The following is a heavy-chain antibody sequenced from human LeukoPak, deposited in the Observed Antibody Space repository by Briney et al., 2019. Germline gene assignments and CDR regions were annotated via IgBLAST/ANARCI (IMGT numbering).Heavy chain of an antibody. Sequence: GGSLRLSCAASGFTFTDYAMGWVRQAPGQGLEWASTISASGSTTYYADSVRGRFTISRDNSKNTLSLQMSSLRAEDTAVYYCAKARAPYNSGFDYWGQGTLVAVSS. CDR1: GFTFTDYA. CDR3: AKARAPYNSGFDY. V-gene: IGHV3-23*01. J-gene: IGHJ4*02. CDR2: ISASGSTT. D-gene: IGHD6-19*01.